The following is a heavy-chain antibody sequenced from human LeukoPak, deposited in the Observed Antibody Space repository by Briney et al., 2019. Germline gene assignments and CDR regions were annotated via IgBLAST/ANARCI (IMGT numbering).Heavy chain of an antibody. J-gene: IGHJ6*03. Sequence: ASVKVSCKVSGYTLTELSMHWVRQAPGKGLEWMGVFDPEDGETIYAQKFQGRVTMTEDTSTDTAYMELSSLRSEDTAVYYCATDSQAGSSSPPAMDVWGKGATVTVSS. CDR2: FDPEDGET. D-gene: IGHD6-6*01. CDR3: ATDSQAGSSSPPAMDV. CDR1: GYTLTELS. V-gene: IGHV1-24*01.